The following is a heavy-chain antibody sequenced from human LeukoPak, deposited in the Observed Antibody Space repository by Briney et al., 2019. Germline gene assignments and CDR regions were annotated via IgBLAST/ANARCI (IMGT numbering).Heavy chain of an antibody. CDR1: GYTFTDYY. V-gene: IGHV1-2*02. CDR3: ARDYWELLPNLPPYDAFDL. D-gene: IGHD1-26*01. J-gene: IGHJ3*01. CDR2: INPNRGDT. Sequence: GASVKVSCKASGYTFTDYYMYWVRQAPGQGLEYMGWINPNRGDTNYAQKFVGRVTMTRDTSISTAYMELSGLTSDDTAVYYCARDYWELLPNLPPYDAFDLWGQGTMVTVSS.